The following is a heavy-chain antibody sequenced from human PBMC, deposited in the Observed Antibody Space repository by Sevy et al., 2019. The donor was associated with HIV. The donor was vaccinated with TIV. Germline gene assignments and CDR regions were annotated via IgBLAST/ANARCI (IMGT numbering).Heavy chain of an antibody. V-gene: IGHV3-30-3*01. J-gene: IGHJ4*02. CDR1: GFTFSLST. D-gene: IGHD6-13*01. CDR2: ISDNGDNK. Sequence: GGSLRLSCTASGFTFSLSTMHWVRQAPGKGLEWVAIISDNGDNKSYADTVKGRFTISRDNSMNTLYLQMNSLKPEDTALYYCAREHDDGYYFEYWGQRVLVTDSS. CDR3: AREHDDGYYFEY.